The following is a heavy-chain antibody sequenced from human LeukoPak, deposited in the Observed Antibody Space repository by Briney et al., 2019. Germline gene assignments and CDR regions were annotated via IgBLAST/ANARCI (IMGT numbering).Heavy chain of an antibody. CDR3: ARGGRRRYFDY. CDR2: INHSGST. Sequence: SETLSLTCAAYGGSFSGYYWSWIRQPPGKGLEWIGEINHSGSTNYNPSLKSRVTISVDTSKNQFSLKLSSVTAADTAVYYCARGGRRRYFDYWGQGTLVTVSS. D-gene: IGHD3-10*01. CDR1: GGSFSGYY. J-gene: IGHJ4*02. V-gene: IGHV4-34*01.